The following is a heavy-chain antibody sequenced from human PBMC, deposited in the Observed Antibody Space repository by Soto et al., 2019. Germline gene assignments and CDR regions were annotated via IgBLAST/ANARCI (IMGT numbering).Heavy chain of an antibody. CDR2: IYHGGST. J-gene: IGHJ5*02. D-gene: IGHD5-18*01. CDR3: ARDGKSGYSYGAYNWFDP. CDR1: GYSISSGYY. V-gene: IGHV4-38-2*02. Sequence: PSETLSLTCAVSGYSISSGYYWGWIRQPPGKGLEWIGSIYHGGSTYYNPSLKSRVTISVDTSKNQFSLKLSSVTAADTAVYYCARDGKSGYSYGAYNWFDPWGQGTLVTVSS.